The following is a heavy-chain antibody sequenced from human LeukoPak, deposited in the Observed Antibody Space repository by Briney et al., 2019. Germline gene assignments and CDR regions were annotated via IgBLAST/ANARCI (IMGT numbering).Heavy chain of an antibody. CDR2: IYYSGST. V-gene: IGHV4-59*01. CDR3: ARDGRGYSSSWLDRCAFDI. J-gene: IGHJ3*02. D-gene: IGHD6-13*01. CDR1: GGSISSYY. Sequence: SETLSLTCTVSGGSISSYYWSWIRQPPGKGLEGIGYIYYSGSTNYNPSLKRRVTISVDTSKNQFSLEQSSVTAADTAVYYCARDGRGYSSSWLDRCAFDIWGQGTMVTVSS.